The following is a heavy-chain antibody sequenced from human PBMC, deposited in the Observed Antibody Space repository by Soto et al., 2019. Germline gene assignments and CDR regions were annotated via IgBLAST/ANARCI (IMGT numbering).Heavy chain of an antibody. CDR2: IIPIFGTA. CDR3: ARSTSAVRINWFDP. D-gene: IGHD3-16*01. Sequence: SVKVSCKASGGTFSSYAISWVRQAPGQGLEWMGGIIPIFGTANYAQKFQGRVTITADESTSTAYMELSSLRSEDTAVYYCARSTSAVRINWFDPWGQGTLVTVSS. J-gene: IGHJ5*02. V-gene: IGHV1-69*13. CDR1: GGTFSSYA.